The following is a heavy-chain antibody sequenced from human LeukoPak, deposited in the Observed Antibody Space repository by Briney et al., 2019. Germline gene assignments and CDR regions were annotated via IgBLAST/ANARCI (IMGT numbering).Heavy chain of an antibody. CDR1: GFTFSSYS. CDR3: ARVRYSSSSWYFDL. D-gene: IGHD6-6*01. J-gene: IGHJ2*01. V-gene: IGHV3-21*01. Sequence: PGGSLRLSCAASGFTFSSYSMNWVRQAPGKGLEWVSSISSSSSYIYYADSVKGRFTISRDNAENSLYLQMNSLRAEDTAVYYCARVRYSSSSWYFDLWGRGTLVTVSS. CDR2: ISSSSSYI.